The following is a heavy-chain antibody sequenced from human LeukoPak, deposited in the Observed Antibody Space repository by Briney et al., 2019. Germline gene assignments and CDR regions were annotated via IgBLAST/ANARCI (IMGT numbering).Heavy chain of an antibody. J-gene: IGHJ4*02. Sequence: SETLSLTCTVSGGSISSSSYYWGWIRQPPGKGLEWIGSIYYSGSTYYNPSLKSRVTISVDTSKNQFSLKLSSVTAADTAVYYCARRTVTTWGEYYFDYWGQGTLVTVSS. V-gene: IGHV4-39*01. CDR3: ARRTVTTWGEYYFDY. CDR1: GGSISSSSYY. CDR2: IYYSGST. D-gene: IGHD4-17*01.